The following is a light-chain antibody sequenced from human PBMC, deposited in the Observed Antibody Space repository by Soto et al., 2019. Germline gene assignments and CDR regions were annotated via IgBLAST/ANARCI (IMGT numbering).Light chain of an antibody. CDR1: SSDVGGYNF. CDR3: CSYTSISTLVV. J-gene: IGLJ2*01. CDR2: DVT. Sequence: QSALTQPASVSGSPGQSITISCTGTSSDVGGYNFVSWYQQHPGKAPKLIIYDVTNRPSGVSNRFSGSKSGNTASLTISGLQAEDEADYYCCSYTSISTLVVFGGGTKLTVL. V-gene: IGLV2-14*03.